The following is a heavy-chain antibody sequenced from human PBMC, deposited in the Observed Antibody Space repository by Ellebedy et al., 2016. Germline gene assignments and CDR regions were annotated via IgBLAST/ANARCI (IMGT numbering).Heavy chain of an antibody. CDR3: ARVGLGYSSSWYYYGMDV. Sequence: GGSLRLSCAASGFTFSSYSMNWVRQAPGKGLDWVSYISRGSSSIYYADSVKGRFTISRDNAKNSLYLQMHSLRDEDTAIYYCARVGLGYSSSWYYYGMDVWGQGTTVTVSS. V-gene: IGHV3-48*02. D-gene: IGHD6-13*01. J-gene: IGHJ6*02. CDR2: ISRGSSSI. CDR1: GFTFSSYS.